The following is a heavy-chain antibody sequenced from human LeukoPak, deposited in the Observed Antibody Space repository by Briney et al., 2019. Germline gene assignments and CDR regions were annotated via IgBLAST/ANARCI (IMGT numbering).Heavy chain of an antibody. D-gene: IGHD3-10*01. V-gene: IGHV1-18*01. J-gene: IGHJ4*02. Sequence: ASVKVSCKASGYTFTHHGISWVRQAPGQGLEWMGWISGYNGDTIYARKLQGRVTMTTDRSTTTAYVELRSLTSDDTAVYYCARTPAKRGRRIPPLDYGGRGTLVTFSS. CDR3: ARTPAKRGRRIPPLDY. CDR2: ISGYNGDT. CDR1: GYTFTHHG.